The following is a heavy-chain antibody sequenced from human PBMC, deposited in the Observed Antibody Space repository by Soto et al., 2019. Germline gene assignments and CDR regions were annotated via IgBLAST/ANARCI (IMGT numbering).Heavy chain of an antibody. CDR2: IYSDGRT. D-gene: IGHD3-10*01. Sequence: GGSLRLSCAASGITVSSNYMTWVRQAPGKGLQWVSIIYSDGRTYYADSVEGRFTISRDNSKNTVYLEMNSLRAEDTAVYYCARVYYSGSYFSDYWGQGTLVTVSS. CDR3: ARVYYSGSYFSDY. CDR1: GITVSSNY. V-gene: IGHV3-53*01. J-gene: IGHJ4*02.